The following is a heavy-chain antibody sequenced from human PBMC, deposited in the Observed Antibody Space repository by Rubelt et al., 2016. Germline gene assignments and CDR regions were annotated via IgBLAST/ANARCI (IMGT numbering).Heavy chain of an antibody. V-gene: IGHV4-4*02. Sequence: QVQLQESGPGLVKPSGTLSLTCAVSGGSISNNNWWNWVRQPPGKGLEWIGTIYYGGTTYYSPSLKSRVTISLDTSKNQVSLKVRPVTAADTAVYYCARQDVILEWLSSVFDPWGQGTLVTVSS. CDR1: GGSISNNNW. J-gene: IGHJ5*02. D-gene: IGHD3-3*01. CDR2: IYYGGTT. CDR3: ARQDVILEWLSSVFDP.